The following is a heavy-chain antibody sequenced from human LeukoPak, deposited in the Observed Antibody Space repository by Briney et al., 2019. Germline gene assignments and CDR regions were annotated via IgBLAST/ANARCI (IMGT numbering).Heavy chain of an antibody. D-gene: IGHD6-6*01. J-gene: IGHJ6*02. Sequence: GASLRLSCAASGFTFSSYAMSWVRQAPGKGLERVSAISGSGGSTYYADSVKGRFTISRDNSKNTLYLQMNSLRAEDTAVYYCAKDWQLVLGYYYGMDVWGQGTTVTVSS. CDR2: ISGSGGST. CDR1: GFTFSSYA. CDR3: AKDWQLVLGYYYGMDV. V-gene: IGHV3-23*01.